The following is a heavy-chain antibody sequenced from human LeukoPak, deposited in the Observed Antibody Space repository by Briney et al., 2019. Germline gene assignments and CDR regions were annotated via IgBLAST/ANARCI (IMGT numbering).Heavy chain of an antibody. Sequence: GGSLRLSCAASGFTFSSYAMSWVRQAPGKGLEWVANIKQDGSEKYYVDSVKGRFTISRDNAKNSLYLQMNSLRAEDTAVYYCASSKGRIAVTNYWGQGTLVTVSS. CDR2: IKQDGSEK. CDR3: ASSKGRIAVTNY. J-gene: IGHJ4*02. V-gene: IGHV3-7*01. D-gene: IGHD6-19*01. CDR1: GFTFSSYA.